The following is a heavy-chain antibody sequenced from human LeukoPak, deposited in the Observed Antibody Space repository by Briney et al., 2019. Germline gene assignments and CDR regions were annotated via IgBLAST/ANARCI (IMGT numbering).Heavy chain of an antibody. D-gene: IGHD2/OR15-2a*01. V-gene: IGHV1-2*02. Sequence: ASVKVSCKTSGYTFTGHYVHWVRQAPGQGLEWMGWINPNTGGTKYSKKFQARVTMTRDTSITTAYMELSRLTSDDTAVYYCARTYMAYYYDANDAFDVWGQGTMVTVSS. CDR2: INPNTGGT. J-gene: IGHJ3*01. CDR1: GYTFTGHY. CDR3: ARTYMAYYYDANDAFDV.